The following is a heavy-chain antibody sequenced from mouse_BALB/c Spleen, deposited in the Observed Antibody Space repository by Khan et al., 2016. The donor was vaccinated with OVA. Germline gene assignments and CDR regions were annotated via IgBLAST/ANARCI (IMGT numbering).Heavy chain of an antibody. CDR2: INTYSGEA. J-gene: IGHJ4*01. D-gene: IGHD1-1*01. V-gene: IGHV9-1*02. CDR3: ARRDYYGGSYYVLDY. CDR1: GYTFKNYG. Sequence: QIQLVQSGPELKKPGETVKISCKASGYTFKNYGMNRVKQAPGKGLKWMGWINTYSGEATYADDFKGRFAFSLETSASTAYLQINNLKNEDMATYVCARRDYYGGSYYVLDYWGKGTSVTVSS.